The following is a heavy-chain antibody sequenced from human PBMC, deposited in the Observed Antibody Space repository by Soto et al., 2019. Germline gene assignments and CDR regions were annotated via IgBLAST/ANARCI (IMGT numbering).Heavy chain of an antibody. CDR3: ARAGQYYDSSGYAD. Sequence: VKLVQSGTEVKNPGASMKVSCKASGYSFATSGISWVRQAPGQGLEWMGWISAYNGNTNYDQKLQDRIIMTTDTSTSTAYLELRSLRSDDTAVYYCARAGQYYDSSGYADWGQGTLVTVSS. CDR1: GYSFATSG. J-gene: IGHJ4*02. CDR2: ISAYNGNT. V-gene: IGHV1-18*01. D-gene: IGHD3-22*01.